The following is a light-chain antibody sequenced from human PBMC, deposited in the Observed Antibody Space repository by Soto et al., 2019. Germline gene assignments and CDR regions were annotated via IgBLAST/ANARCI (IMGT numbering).Light chain of an antibody. CDR2: EGI. Sequence: QSVLTQPASVSGSPGQSITISCTGTSSTVGGFNVVSWYQQHPGKAPKVIIYEGIKRPSGVSNRFSGSNSGSTASLTTSGLQAEEEADYYCCSYVGATTYVFGTGTKVTVL. CDR3: CSYVGATTYV. J-gene: IGLJ1*01. V-gene: IGLV2-23*01. CDR1: SSTVGGFNV.